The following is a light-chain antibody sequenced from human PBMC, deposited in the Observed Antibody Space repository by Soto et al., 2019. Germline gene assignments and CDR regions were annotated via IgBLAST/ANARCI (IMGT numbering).Light chain of an antibody. CDR1: QDISNW. J-gene: IGKJ3*01. CDR3: QQANNPPFT. V-gene: IGKV1-12*02. Sequence: DIQMTQSPSSVSVSVGDTVTITCRASQDISNWLAWYQQNPGKAPKLLIYAASTLQSGVPSRFSGSGSGTDFTLTISSLQPEDFATYYCQQANNPPFTFGPGTKVDIK. CDR2: AAS.